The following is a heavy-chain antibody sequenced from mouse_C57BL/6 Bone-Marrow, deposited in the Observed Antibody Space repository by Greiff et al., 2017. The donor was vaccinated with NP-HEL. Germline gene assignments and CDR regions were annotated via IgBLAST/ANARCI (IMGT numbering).Heavy chain of an antibody. CDR1: GYTFTDYY. CDR2: INPYNGGT. V-gene: IGHV1-19*01. Sequence: EVQLQQSGPVLVKPGASVKMSCKASGYTFTDYYMNWVKQSHGKSLEWIGVINPYNGGTSYNQKFKGKATLTVDKSSSTAYMELNSLTSEDSAVYYCASGVRSWFAYWGQGTLVTVSA. CDR3: ASGVRSWFAY. J-gene: IGHJ3*01.